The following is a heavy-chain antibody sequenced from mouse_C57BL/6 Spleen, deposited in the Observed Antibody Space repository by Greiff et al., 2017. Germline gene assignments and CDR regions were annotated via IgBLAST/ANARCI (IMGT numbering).Heavy chain of an antibody. J-gene: IGHJ4*01. V-gene: IGHV1-82*01. D-gene: IGHD2-5*01. CDR3: ARSSSNYYAMDY. CDR1: GYAFSSSW. Sequence: VQLQQSGPELVKPGASVKISCKASGYAFSSSWMNWVKQRPGKGLEWIGRIYPGDGDTNYNGKFKGKATLTADKSSSTAYMQLSSLTSEDSAVYVCARSSSNYYAMDYWGQGTSVTVSS. CDR2: IYPGDGDT.